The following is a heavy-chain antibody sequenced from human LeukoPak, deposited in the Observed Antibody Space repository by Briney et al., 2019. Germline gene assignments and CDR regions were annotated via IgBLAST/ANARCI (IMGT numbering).Heavy chain of an antibody. J-gene: IGHJ6*03. Sequence: GASVKVSCKASGYTFTGYYMHWVRQAPGQGLEWMGWINPNSGGTNYAQKFQGRVTMTRDTSISTAYMELSRLRSDDTAVYYCASNSGYDSLYYYYMDVWGKGTTVTISS. CDR1: GYTFTGYY. D-gene: IGHD5-12*01. CDR3: ASNSGYDSLYYYYMDV. V-gene: IGHV1-2*02. CDR2: INPNSGGT.